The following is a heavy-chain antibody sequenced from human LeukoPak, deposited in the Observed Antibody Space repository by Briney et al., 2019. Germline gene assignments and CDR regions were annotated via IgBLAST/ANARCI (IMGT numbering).Heavy chain of an antibody. CDR1: GFTFSSYG. CDR3: ARDVAAAGNDNWFDP. J-gene: IGHJ5*02. V-gene: IGHV3-33*01. D-gene: IGHD6-13*01. Sequence: GGSLRLSCAASGFTFSSYGMHGVRQAPGKGLEWVAVIWYDGSNKYYADSVKGRFTISRDNSKNTLYLQMNSLRAKDTAVYYCARDVAAAGNDNWFDPWGQGTLVTVSS. CDR2: IWYDGSNK.